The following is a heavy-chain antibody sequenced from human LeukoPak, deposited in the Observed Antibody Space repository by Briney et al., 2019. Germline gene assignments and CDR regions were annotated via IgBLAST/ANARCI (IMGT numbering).Heavy chain of an antibody. CDR2: IKSKSDGGTT. V-gene: IGHV3-15*01. CDR3: ATEPRITMGRGVLGITDY. CDR1: GFTFSNAW. D-gene: IGHD3-10*01. Sequence: GGSLRLSCAASGFTFSNAWMNWVRQAPGKGLEWVGRIKSKSDGGTTDYAAPVKGRFTISRDDSKNTLYLQMNSLKTEDTAVYYCATEPRITMGRGVLGITDYWGRGTLVIVSS. J-gene: IGHJ4*02.